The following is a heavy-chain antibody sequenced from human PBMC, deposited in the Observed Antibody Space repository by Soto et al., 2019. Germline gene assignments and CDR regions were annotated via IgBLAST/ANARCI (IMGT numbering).Heavy chain of an antibody. J-gene: IGHJ6*02. D-gene: IGHD4-17*01. CDR3: VRHAKLTTVTANVGYYYGLDV. CDR2: IDERGGGT. V-gene: IGHV3-23*01. Sequence: EWTLRLSCLAALFTFFNYDKTCFRHRTTQQLARVSVIDERGGGTYYADSVQGRFTISRDNSKNTLFLQMNSLRAEDTAIYYCVRHAKLTTVTANVGYYYGLDVWGQGTTVTVSS. CDR1: LFTFFNYD.